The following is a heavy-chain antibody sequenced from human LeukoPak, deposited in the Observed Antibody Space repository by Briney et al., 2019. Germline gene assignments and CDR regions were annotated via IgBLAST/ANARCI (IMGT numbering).Heavy chain of an antibody. CDR3: ARVGVLMVYAIQRRYYFDY. D-gene: IGHD2-8*01. Sequence: PSETLSLTCAVYGGSFSGYYWSWIRQPPGKGLEWIGEINHSGSTNYNPSLKSRVTISVDTSKNQFSLKLSSVTAADTAVYYCARVGVLMVYAIQRRYYFDYWGQGTLVTVSS. V-gene: IGHV4-34*01. J-gene: IGHJ4*02. CDR2: INHSGST. CDR1: GGSFSGYY.